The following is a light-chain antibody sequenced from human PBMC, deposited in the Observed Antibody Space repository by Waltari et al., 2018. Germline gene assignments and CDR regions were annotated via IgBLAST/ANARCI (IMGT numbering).Light chain of an antibody. V-gene: IGLV2-23*02. CDR1: SNDVGNYNL. J-gene: IGLJ1*01. CDR2: EVN. CDR3: FSYTGDTTLYV. Sequence: QSALTQPASVSGSPGQSITISCTGTSNDVGNYNLVSWYQQYPGKVPQLIIYEVNKRPSGVSHRFSGSKSRNTASLTISGLQAEDEADYYCFSYTGDTTLYVFGTGTKVTVL.